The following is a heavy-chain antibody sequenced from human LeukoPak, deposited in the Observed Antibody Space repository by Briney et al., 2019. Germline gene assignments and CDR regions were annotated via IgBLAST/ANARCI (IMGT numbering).Heavy chain of an antibody. CDR2: INHSGRT. D-gene: IGHD6-19*01. V-gene: IGHV4-34*01. J-gene: IGHJ4*02. Sequence: PSATLSLTCAVYGGSFSGYYWSWIRQPPGKGLGWIGEINHSGRTNYNPSLKSRVTISVDTSKKQFSLKLSSVTAADTAVYYCARGQVGRAGTFRIWAYFDHWGQGTLVIVSS. CDR3: ARGQVGRAGTFRIWAYFDH. CDR1: GGSFSGYY.